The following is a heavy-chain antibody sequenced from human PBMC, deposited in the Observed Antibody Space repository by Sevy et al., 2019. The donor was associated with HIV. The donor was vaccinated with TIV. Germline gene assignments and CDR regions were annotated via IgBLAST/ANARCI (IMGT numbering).Heavy chain of an antibody. Sequence: ASVKVSCKASDYSFTSYGFSWVRQAPGQGLEWMGWISAYNGNTNFARKLQGRVTMTNDTSTRTAYMELRSLRSDDTAVYYCASAPNYYDSSGYLDYWGQGTLVTVSS. CDR2: ISAYNGNT. CDR3: ASAPNYYDSSGYLDY. V-gene: IGHV1-18*01. J-gene: IGHJ4*02. D-gene: IGHD3-22*01. CDR1: DYSFTSYG.